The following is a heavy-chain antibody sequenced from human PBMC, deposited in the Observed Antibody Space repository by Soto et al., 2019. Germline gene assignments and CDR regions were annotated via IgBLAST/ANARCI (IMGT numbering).Heavy chain of an antibody. Sequence: HPGGSLRLSCAASGFTFSSYAMHWVRQAPGKGLEWVAVISYDGSNKYYADSVKGRFTISRDNSKNTLYLQMNSLRAEDTAVYYCASFNIVVVPAAMGDTATPGVWGQGTTVTVSS. J-gene: IGHJ6*02. V-gene: IGHV3-30-3*01. CDR2: ISYDGSNK. CDR3: ASFNIVVVPAAMGDTATPGV. CDR1: GFTFSSYA. D-gene: IGHD2-2*01.